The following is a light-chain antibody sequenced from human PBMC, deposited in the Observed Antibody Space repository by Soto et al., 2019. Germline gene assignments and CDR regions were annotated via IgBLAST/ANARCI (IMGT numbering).Light chain of an antibody. CDR2: GAS. CDR3: QQYGDSTGWT. Sequence: DIVLTQSPGTLSLSPGERATLSCRASQSVSSIYLGWYQQKPGQAPRLLIYGASSRATGIPGRFSGSGSGTDFTLTISRLEPEDFAVYYCQQYGDSTGWTFGQGTKVDIK. J-gene: IGKJ1*01. V-gene: IGKV3-20*01. CDR1: QSVSSIY.